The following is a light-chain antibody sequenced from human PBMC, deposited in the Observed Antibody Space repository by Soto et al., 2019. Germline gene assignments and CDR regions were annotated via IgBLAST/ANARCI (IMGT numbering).Light chain of an antibody. V-gene: IGKV3-20*01. CDR3: QQYGSSPSIT. CDR2: GAS. Sequence: EIVLTQSPGTLSLSPGERATLSCRASQSVSSSYLAWYQQKPGQAPRLLIYGASSRATGIPDRFSGSGSGTDFTLTINRLEPEDFAVYYFQQYGSSPSITFVQGTRLEIK. CDR1: QSVSSSY. J-gene: IGKJ5*01.